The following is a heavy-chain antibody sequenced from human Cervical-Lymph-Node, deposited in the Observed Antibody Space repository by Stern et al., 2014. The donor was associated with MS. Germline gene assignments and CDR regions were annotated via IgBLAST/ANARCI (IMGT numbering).Heavy chain of an antibody. V-gene: IGHV1-46*01. CDR1: GYTLSSFY. Sequence: QVQLVQSGAEVKEPGASVKISCRASGYTLSSFYMHWVRQAPGQGLEWMGLINPDGGKTSRAPTFQGRVTMTRDTSTNTVYMELTSLRSEDTAVYYCAREKAGGAADYGMDAWGQGTTVIVSS. J-gene: IGHJ6*02. D-gene: IGHD6-25*01. CDR2: INPDGGKT. CDR3: AREKAGGAADYGMDA.